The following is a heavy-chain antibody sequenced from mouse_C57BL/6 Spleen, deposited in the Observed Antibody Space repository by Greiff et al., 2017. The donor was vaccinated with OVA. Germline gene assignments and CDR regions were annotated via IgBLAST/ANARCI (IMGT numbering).Heavy chain of an antibody. V-gene: IGHV1-80*01. CDR3: ARSDGLFTTVVATGSHFDY. D-gene: IGHD1-1*01. CDR1: GYAFSSYW. J-gene: IGHJ2*01. Sequence: QVQLQQSGAELVKPGASVKISCKASGYAFSSYWMNWVKQRPGKGLEWIGQIYPGDGDTNYNGKFKGKATLTADKSSSTAYMQLSSLTSEDSAVYFCARSDGLFTTVVATGSHFDYWGQGTTLTVSS. CDR2: IYPGDGDT.